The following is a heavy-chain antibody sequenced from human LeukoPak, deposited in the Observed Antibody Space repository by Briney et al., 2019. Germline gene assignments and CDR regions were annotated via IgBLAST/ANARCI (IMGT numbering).Heavy chain of an antibody. J-gene: IGHJ4*02. CDR1: GDSINNNNYY. V-gene: IGHV4-39*02. Sequence: PSETLSLTCTVSGDSINNNNYYWGWIRQPPGKGLEWIGNIYYNGRTYYSPSLKSRGTISVDTSNNQFSLKLSSVTAADTAVYYCARVGWELLASFDYWGQGTLVTVSS. CDR2: IYYNGRT. CDR3: ARVGWELLASFDY. D-gene: IGHD1-26*01.